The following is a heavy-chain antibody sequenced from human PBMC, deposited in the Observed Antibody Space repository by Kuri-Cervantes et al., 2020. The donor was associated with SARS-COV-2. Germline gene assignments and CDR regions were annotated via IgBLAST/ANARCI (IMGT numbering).Heavy chain of an antibody. CDR1: GFTFSSYD. Sequence: GGSLRLSCAASGFTFSSYDMHWVRQATGKGLEWVSAIGTAGDTYYPGSVKGRFTISRENAKNSLYLQMNSLRAEDTAVYYCARGVYCSSTSCYKGYFQHWGRGTLVTVSS. D-gene: IGHD2-2*02. V-gene: IGHV3-13*01. CDR3: ARGVYCSSTSCYKGYFQH. CDR2: IGTAGDT. J-gene: IGHJ1*01.